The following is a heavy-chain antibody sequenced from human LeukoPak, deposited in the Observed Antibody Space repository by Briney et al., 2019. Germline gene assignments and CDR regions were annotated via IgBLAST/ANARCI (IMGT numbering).Heavy chain of an antibody. Sequence: SETLSLTCTVSGGSISSGDYYWSWIRQPPGKGLEWIGYIYYSGSTYYNPSLKSRVTISVDTSKNQFSLKLSSVTAADTAVYYCARARVVPTVGWFDPWGQGTRVTVSS. CDR3: ARARVVPTVGWFDP. D-gene: IGHD2-2*01. V-gene: IGHV4-30-4*01. CDR2: IYYSGST. J-gene: IGHJ5*02. CDR1: GGSISSGDYY.